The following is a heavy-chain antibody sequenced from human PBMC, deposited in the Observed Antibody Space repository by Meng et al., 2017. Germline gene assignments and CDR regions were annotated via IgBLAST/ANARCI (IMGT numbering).Heavy chain of an antibody. CDR1: GGTFSSYT. Sequence: SVKVSCKASGGTFSSYTISWVRQAPGQGLEWMGRIIPILGIANYAQKFQGRVTITADKSTSTAYTELSSLRSEDTAVYYCARDRVYYYGSGSYYYFDYWGQGTLVTVSS. D-gene: IGHD3-10*01. J-gene: IGHJ4*02. V-gene: IGHV1-69*04. CDR3: ARDRVYYYGSGSYYYFDY. CDR2: IIPILGIA.